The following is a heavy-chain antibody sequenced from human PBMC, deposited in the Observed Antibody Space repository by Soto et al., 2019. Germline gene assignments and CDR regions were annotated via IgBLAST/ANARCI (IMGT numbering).Heavy chain of an antibody. J-gene: IGHJ4*02. CDR1: GFIFSSYS. D-gene: IGHD1-26*01. CDR2: IRSDSNHI. Sequence: GGSLRLSCAASGFIFSSYSMNWVRQAPGKGLEWLSYIRSDSNHIGYADSVRGRFTISXXXXXXSXYXQMXXLRDEDTAVYYCARYLSYAFDYWGQGALFTVPS. CDR3: ARYLSYAFDY. V-gene: IGHV3-48*02.